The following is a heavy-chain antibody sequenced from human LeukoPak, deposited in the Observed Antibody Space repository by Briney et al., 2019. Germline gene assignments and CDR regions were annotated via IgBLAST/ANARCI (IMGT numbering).Heavy chain of an antibody. CDR3: ATATQPRGYFLH. CDR2: ISVNNGGT. V-gene: IGHV1-18*01. CDR1: GYTFTTYS. D-gene: IGHD2-2*01. J-gene: IGHJ1*01. Sequence: GASVKVSCKASGYTFTTYSLAWVRLAPGQSLEWMGWISVNNGGTNYAQSFQDRVTLTRDTSTNTAYLELRSLRSDDTAIIYCATATQPRGYFLHWGQGTLVTVSS.